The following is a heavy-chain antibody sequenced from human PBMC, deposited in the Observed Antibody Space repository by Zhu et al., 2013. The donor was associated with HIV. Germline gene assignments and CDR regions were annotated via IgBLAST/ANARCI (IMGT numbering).Heavy chain of an antibody. V-gene: IGHV1-46*01. Sequence: QVQLVQSAAEVTKPGASVKVSCKASGYTFTGYFLHWVRQAPGQGLEWMGIINPSGGSTSYAQKFQGRVTMTRDTSTSTVYMELSSLRSEDTAVYYCASGGGSMATGYFDYWGQGTLVTVSS. CDR2: INPSGGST. J-gene: IGHJ4*02. CDR3: ASGGGSMATGYFDY. D-gene: IGHD3-16*01. CDR1: GYTFTGYF.